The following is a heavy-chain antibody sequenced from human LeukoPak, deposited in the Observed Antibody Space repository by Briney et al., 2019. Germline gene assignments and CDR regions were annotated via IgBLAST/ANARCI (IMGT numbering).Heavy chain of an antibody. Sequence: GGSLRLSCAASGFAFSSYSMNWVRQAPGKGLEWVSYISSSSSTIYYADSVKGRFTISRDNAKNSLYLQMNSLRAEDTAVYYCARISDTVTTPFDYWGQGTLVTVSS. V-gene: IGHV3-48*01. CDR2: ISSSSSTI. CDR1: GFAFSSYS. D-gene: IGHD4-17*01. J-gene: IGHJ4*02. CDR3: ARISDTVTTPFDY.